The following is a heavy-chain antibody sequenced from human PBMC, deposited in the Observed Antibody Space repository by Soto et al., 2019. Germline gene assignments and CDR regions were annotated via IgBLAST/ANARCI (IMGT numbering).Heavy chain of an antibody. V-gene: IGHV4-39*01. CDR3: ARQGMVRGVIGRGLALSWFDP. CDR1: GGSISSSSYY. CDR2: IYYSGST. J-gene: IGHJ5*02. D-gene: IGHD3-10*01. Sequence: SSETLSLTCTVSGGSISSSSYYWGWIRQPPGKGLEWIGSIYYSGSTYYNPSLKSRVTISVDTSKNQFSLKLSSVTAADTAVYYCARQGMVRGVIGRGLALSWFDPWGQGTLVT.